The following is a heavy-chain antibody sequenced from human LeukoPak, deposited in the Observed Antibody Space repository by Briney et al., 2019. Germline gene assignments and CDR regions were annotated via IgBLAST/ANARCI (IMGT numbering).Heavy chain of an antibody. J-gene: IGHJ6*03. CDR2: ISAYNGNT. CDR1: GYTFVSYG. Sequence: GASVKVSCKASGYTFVSYGIIWVRQAPGQGLEWMGWISAYNGNTNYAQKAQGRVTMTTDTATSTAYMELRSLRSDDTAVYYCARGELNVELAYYFYYYMDVWGKGTTVTVSS. V-gene: IGHV1-18*01. CDR3: ARGELNVELAYYFYYYMDV. D-gene: IGHD5-24*01.